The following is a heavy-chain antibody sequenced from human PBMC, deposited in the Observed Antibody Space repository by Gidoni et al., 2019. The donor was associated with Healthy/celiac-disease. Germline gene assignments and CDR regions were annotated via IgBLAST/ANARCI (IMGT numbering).Heavy chain of an antibody. D-gene: IGHD3-10*01. J-gene: IGHJ3*02. CDR3: AREELLWFGELLPRGAFDI. CDR2: ISAYNGNT. CDR1: GYTFTSYG. V-gene: IGHV1-18*01. Sequence: QVQLVQSGAEVKKPGASVKVSCKASGYTFTSYGISWVRQAPGQGLEWRGWISAYNGNTNYAQKLQGRVTMTTDTSTSTAYMELRSLRSDDTAVYYCAREELLWFGELLPRGAFDIWGQGTMVTVSS.